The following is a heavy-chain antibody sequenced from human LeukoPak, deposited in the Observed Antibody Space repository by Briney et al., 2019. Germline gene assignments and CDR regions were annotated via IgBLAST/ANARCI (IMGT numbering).Heavy chain of an antibody. Sequence: PGGSLRLSCAASGFTFSSYAMHWVRQAPGKGLEWVAVISYDGSIKSYTDSAKGQFTISRDNPKNTLYLQLNGLRVEGTAVYYCARGRAGNYHDYWGQGTLVTVTS. V-gene: IGHV3-30-3*01. CDR3: ARGRAGNYHDY. CDR1: GFTFSSYA. J-gene: IGHJ4*02. CDR2: ISYDGSIK. D-gene: IGHD1-7*01.